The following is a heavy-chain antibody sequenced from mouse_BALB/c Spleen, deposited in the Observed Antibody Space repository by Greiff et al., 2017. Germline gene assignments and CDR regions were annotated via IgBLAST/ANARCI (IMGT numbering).Heavy chain of an antibody. CDR1: GFNIKDTY. D-gene: IGHD2-3*01. CDR3: ASIYDGYYTWFAY. J-gene: IGHJ3*01. CDR2: IDPANGNT. V-gene: IGHV14-3*02. Sequence: VQLQQSGAELVKPGASVKLSCTASGFNIKDTYMHWVKQRPEQGLEWIGRIDPANGNTKYDPKFQGKATITADTSSNTAYLQLSSLTSEDTAVYYCASIYDGYYTWFAYWGQGTLVTVSA.